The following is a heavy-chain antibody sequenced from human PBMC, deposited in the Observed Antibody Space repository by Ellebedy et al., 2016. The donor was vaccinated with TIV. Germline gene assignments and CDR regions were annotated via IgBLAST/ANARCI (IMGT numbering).Heavy chain of an antibody. Sequence: SETLSLXCVVSGDSISTINYYWGWIRQPPGKGLEWIGSIYYSGSTYYNPSLRSRVAISVDTSKNQFSLKLNSVTAADTAVYYCARVRGDDYVWGSYRLHAFDIWGQGTMVTVSS. CDR1: GDSISTINYY. J-gene: IGHJ3*02. D-gene: IGHD3-16*02. CDR3: ARVRGDDYVWGSYRLHAFDI. CDR2: IYYSGST. V-gene: IGHV4-39*07.